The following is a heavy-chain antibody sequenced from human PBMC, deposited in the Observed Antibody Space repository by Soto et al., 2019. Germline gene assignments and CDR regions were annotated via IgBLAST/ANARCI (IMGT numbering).Heavy chain of an antibody. V-gene: IGHV3-33*01. D-gene: IGHD3-10*01. J-gene: IGHJ6*03. CDR3: ARGTMVRGVLYDYYYYYMDV. CDR1: GVTFNRCG. CDR2: IWFDGSNK. Sequence: HPGGSLRLSCVASGVTFNRCGFHWVRQAPGKGLEWVAVIWFDGSNKYYADSVKGRFTISRDDSKSTLYLQMNSLRAEDTAVYYCARGTMVRGVLYDYYYYYMDVWGKGTTVTVSS.